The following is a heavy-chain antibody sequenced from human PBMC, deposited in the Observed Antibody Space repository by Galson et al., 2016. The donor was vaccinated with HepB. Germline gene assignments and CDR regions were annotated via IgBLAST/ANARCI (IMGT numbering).Heavy chain of an antibody. CDR1: GGTFSNYA. D-gene: IGHD6-13*01. J-gene: IGHJ3*02. CDR2: IIADFRIG. Sequence: SVKVSCKASGGTFSNYAFSWVRQAPGQGLEWMGGIIADFRIGNYAQKFQGRVKITADDSTSTAYMELSSLRSEDTAVYYCEREFPGSARGTHDAFDIWGQGTMVTVSS. V-gene: IGHV1-69*13. CDR3: EREFPGSARGTHDAFDI.